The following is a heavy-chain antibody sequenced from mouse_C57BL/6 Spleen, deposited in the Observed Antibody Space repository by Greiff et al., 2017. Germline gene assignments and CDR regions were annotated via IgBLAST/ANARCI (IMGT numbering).Heavy chain of an antibody. Sequence: QVQLQQPGPELVKPGASVKLSCKASGYTFTSYWMHWVKQRPGQGLEWIGNINTSNGGTNYNEKFKSKATLTVDKSSSTAYMQLSSLTSEDSAVYYCARGGTTPPWFAYWGQGTLVTVSA. CDR2: INTSNGGT. J-gene: IGHJ3*01. CDR1: GYTFTSYW. D-gene: IGHD1-1*01. V-gene: IGHV1-53*01. CDR3: ARGGTTPPWFAY.